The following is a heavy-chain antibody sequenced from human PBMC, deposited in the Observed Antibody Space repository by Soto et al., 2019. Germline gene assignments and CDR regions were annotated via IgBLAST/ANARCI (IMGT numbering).Heavy chain of an antibody. Sequence: EVQLLESGGGLVQPGGSLTLSCAASGFTFSSYAMNWVPQAPGKGLEWVPALSGNGGSTYYADHVKDRFTISRENSKNTLYLQMNSLRAADTAVYYCAKLAVPPYYYYYGMDVWGQGTTVTVSS. J-gene: IGHJ6*02. CDR2: LSGNGGST. CDR3: AKLAVPPYYYYYGMDV. V-gene: IGHV3-23*01. CDR1: GFTFSSYA.